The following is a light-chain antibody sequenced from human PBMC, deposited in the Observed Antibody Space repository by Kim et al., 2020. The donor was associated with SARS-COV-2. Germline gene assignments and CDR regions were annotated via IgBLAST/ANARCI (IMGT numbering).Light chain of an antibody. V-gene: IGLV2-8*01. CDR1: SSDVGGYNY. CDR3: SSYAGSNNWV. Sequence: GQSVIISCTGTSSDVGGYNYVSWYQQHPGKAPKLMIYEVSKRPSGVPDRFSGSKSDNTASLTVSGLQAEDEADYYCSSYAGSNNWVFGGGTQLTVL. J-gene: IGLJ3*02. CDR2: EVS.